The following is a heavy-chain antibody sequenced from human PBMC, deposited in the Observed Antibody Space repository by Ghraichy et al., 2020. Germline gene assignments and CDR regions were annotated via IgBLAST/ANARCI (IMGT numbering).Heavy chain of an antibody. J-gene: IGHJ4*02. CDR2: LYSGGDT. Sequence: GGSLRLSCAASGFSVSNSYMSWVRQAPGKGLEWVSALYSGGDTYYAGSVKGRFSISRDNSKNTLYLQMNSLRAEDTALYYCATAPSGWHFDYWGQGTLVTVSS. CDR3: ATAPSGWHFDY. V-gene: IGHV3-66*01. D-gene: IGHD6-19*01. CDR1: GFSVSNSY.